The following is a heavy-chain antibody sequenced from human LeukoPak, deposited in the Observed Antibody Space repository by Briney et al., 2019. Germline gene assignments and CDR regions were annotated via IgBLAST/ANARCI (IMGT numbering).Heavy chain of an antibody. J-gene: IGHJ4*02. CDR2: ISCSGGSK. CDR3: ARSGRTGYSYGYDNY. CDR1: RFTHSSYV. D-gene: IGHD5-18*01. Sequence: GGSLTLSCPASRFTHSSYVMSWVRQAPGKGLDWVSVISCSGGSKYYASSVKGRFTISRDNSKNTLYLQMNSLRAEDTAVYYCARSGRTGYSYGYDNYWGRGTLVTVSS. V-gene: IGHV3-23*01.